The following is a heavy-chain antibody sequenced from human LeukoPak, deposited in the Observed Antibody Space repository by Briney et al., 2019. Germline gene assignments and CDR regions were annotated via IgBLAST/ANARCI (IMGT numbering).Heavy chain of an antibody. Sequence: SVKLSCKASGGTSSSYAISWVRQAPGQGLEWMGRIIPIFGTANYAQKFQGRVTITTDESTSTAYMELSSLRSEDTAVYYCATEGAPWLRLRAPLYYFDYWGQGPLVTVSS. CDR1: GGTSSSYA. J-gene: IGHJ4*02. V-gene: IGHV1-69*05. D-gene: IGHD5-12*01. CDR3: ATEGAPWLRLRAPLYYFDY. CDR2: IIPIFGTA.